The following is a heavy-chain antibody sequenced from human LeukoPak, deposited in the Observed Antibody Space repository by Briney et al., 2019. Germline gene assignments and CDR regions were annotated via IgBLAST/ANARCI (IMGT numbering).Heavy chain of an antibody. CDR2: IQNTGRS. CDR3: ARNFARNSGDYGNDAFDI. Sequence: SKTLSLTCNVSGDSMNFYYWSWIRQSPGEGLEWIGYIQNTGRSYYNPSLKSRVTISLDTSKNQFSLKLASVTAVDTAVYYCARNFARNSGDYGNDAFDIWGQGTMVTVSS. D-gene: IGHD4-17*01. J-gene: IGHJ3*02. CDR1: GDSMNFYY. V-gene: IGHV4-59*01.